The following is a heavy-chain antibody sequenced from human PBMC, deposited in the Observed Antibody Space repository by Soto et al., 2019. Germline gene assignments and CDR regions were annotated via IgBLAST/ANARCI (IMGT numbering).Heavy chain of an antibody. CDR2: IYYSGST. CDR1: GGSISSGDYY. V-gene: IGHV4-31*03. J-gene: IGHJ5*02. CDR3: ARWWSGSRQGFDP. Sequence: SETLSLTCTVSGGSISSGDYYWSWIRQHPGKGLEWIGYIYYSGSTYYNPSLKSRVTISVDTSKNQFSLKLSSVTAADTAVYYCARWWSGSRQGFDPWCQGTLVTVSS. D-gene: IGHD3-3*01.